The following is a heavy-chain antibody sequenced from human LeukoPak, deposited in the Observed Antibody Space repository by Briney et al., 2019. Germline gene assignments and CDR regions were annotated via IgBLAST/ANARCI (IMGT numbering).Heavy chain of an antibody. D-gene: IGHD1-1*01. CDR3: ARYNWNDVVSALDY. V-gene: IGHV1-2*02. J-gene: IGHJ4*02. Sequence: ASVKVSCKASGHTFSGYYIHWVRQVPGQGLEWMGWINPNSGATSYAQKFQGGVTLTRDTSITTFYMEVSRLRSDDTAVYFCARYNWNDVVSALDYWGQGTLVTVSS. CDR2: INPNSGAT. CDR1: GHTFSGYY.